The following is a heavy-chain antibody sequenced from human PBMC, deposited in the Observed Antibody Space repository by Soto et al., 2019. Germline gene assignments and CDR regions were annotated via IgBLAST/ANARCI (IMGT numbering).Heavy chain of an antibody. CDR3: AAGGGLPRYY. V-gene: IGHV4-30-2*01. CDR1: GGSISSGGYS. CDR2: SYHSGST. J-gene: IGHJ4*02. Sequence: QLQLQESGSGLVKPSQTLSLTCAVSGGSISSGGYSWSWIRQPPGKGLEGIGYSYHSGSTYYNPSLNSRVTISVDRSTNQFSLKLSSVTAADTAVYYCAAGGGLPRYYWGQGTLVTVSS. D-gene: IGHD5-12*01.